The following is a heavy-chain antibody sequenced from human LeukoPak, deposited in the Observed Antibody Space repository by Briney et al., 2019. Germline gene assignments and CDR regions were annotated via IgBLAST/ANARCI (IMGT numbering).Heavy chain of an antibody. V-gene: IGHV3-21*06. CDR3: ARVSVGARDFDY. Sequence: GGSLRLSCAASGFAFSRYSMNWVRQAPGKGLEWVASINSDSIYIYYADSVRGRFTISRDNAKNTLYLQMNSLRAEDTAVYYCARVSVGARDFDYWGQGTLVTVSS. J-gene: IGHJ4*02. CDR2: INSDSIYI. CDR1: GFAFSRYS. D-gene: IGHD1-26*01.